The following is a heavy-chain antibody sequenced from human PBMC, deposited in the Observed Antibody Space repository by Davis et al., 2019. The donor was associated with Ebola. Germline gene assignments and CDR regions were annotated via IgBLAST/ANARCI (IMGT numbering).Heavy chain of an antibody. J-gene: IGHJ6*02. CDR2: IRSKANSYAT. CDR1: GFTFSGSA. Sequence: GESLKISCAAPGFTFSGSAMHWVRQASGKGLEWVGRIRSKANSYATAYAASVKGRFTIARDDSKNTAYLQMNSLKTEDTAVYYCTRLGWPYYGMDVWGQGTTVTVSS. D-gene: IGHD5-24*01. V-gene: IGHV3-73*01. CDR3: TRLGWPYYGMDV.